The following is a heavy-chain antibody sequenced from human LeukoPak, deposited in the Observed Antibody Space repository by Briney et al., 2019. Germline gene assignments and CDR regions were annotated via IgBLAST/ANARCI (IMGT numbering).Heavy chain of an antibody. D-gene: IGHD2-8*01. Sequence: GGSLRLSCAASGFTFSSYAMHWVRQAPGKGLEWVAVISYDGSNKYYADSVKGRFTISRDNSKNTLYLQMNRLRAEDTAVYYCARDQHGPLDYWGQGTLVTVSS. V-gene: IGHV3-30*04. J-gene: IGHJ4*02. CDR3: ARDQHGPLDY. CDR1: GFTFSSYA. CDR2: ISYDGSNK.